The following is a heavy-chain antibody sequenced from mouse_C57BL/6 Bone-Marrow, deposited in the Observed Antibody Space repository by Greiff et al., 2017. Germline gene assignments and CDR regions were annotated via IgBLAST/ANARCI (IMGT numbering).Heavy chain of an antibody. J-gene: IGHJ3*01. D-gene: IGHD1-1*01. V-gene: IGHV1-5*01. Sequence: EVLLVESGTVLVRPGASVKMSCKTSGYTFTSYWMHWVKQRPGQGLEWIGAIYPGNGDTSYTQKFKGKAKLTAVKSASTAYMELSSLTDEDSAVYYCTRDLLTVDYWGQGTPVTVSA. CDR3: TRDLLTVDY. CDR2: IYPGNGDT. CDR1: GYTFTSYW.